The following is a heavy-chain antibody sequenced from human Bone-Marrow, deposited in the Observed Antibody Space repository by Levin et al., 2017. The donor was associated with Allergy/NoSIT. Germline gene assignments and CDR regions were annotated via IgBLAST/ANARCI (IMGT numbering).Heavy chain of an antibody. Sequence: GGSLRLSCAVSGLSVSSRYMSWVRQAPGKALEWISIIYNSGSTNYAVSVEGRFTISRDKSKNTLYLQMTSLRSDDTAFYYCATSVAGRRATAFDMWGQGTLVTVS. J-gene: IGHJ3*02. CDR2: IYNSGST. CDR3: ATSVAGRRATAFDM. V-gene: IGHV3-53*01. CDR1: GLSVSSRY. D-gene: IGHD6-19*01.